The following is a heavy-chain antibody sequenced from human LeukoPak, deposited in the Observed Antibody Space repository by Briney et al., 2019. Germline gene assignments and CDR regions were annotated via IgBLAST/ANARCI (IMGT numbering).Heavy chain of an antibody. CDR3: ARGVENSSGWYSSYWYFDL. D-gene: IGHD6-19*01. V-gene: IGHV3-21*01. Sequence: KAGGSLRLSCAASGFTFSSYSMNWVRQAPGKGLEWVSSISSSSSYIYYADSVKGRFTISRDNAKNSLYLQMNSLRAEDTAVYYCARGVENSSGWYSSYWYFDLWGRGTLVTVSS. J-gene: IGHJ2*01. CDR1: GFTFSSYS. CDR2: ISSSSSYI.